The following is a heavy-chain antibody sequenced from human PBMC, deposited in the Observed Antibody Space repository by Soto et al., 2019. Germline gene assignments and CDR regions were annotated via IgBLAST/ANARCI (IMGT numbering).Heavy chain of an antibody. V-gene: IGHV1-69*02. CDR3: VIDLGYFDF. J-gene: IGHJ4*02. CDR2: SIPILGRA. Sequence: QVQLVQSGTEVKKPGSSVAVSCQGSAGTFNNHSLSWVRQAPGQGLEWMGRSIPILGRADYSQKFQGRLTLTVDKSTSTADMELSSLTSEDTAVYYCVIDLGYFDFWGQGTLVTVSS. D-gene: IGHD2-15*01. CDR1: AGTFNNHS.